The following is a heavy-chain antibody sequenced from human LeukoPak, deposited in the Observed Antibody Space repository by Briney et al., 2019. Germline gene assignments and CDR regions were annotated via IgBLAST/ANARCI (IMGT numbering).Heavy chain of an antibody. V-gene: IGHV4-61*02. CDR3: AGLGYCSSTSCRPTHFDY. J-gene: IGHJ4*02. Sequence: SQTLSLTCTVSGGSISSGSYYWSWIRQPAGKGLEWIGRIYTSGSTNYNPSLKSRVTISVDTSKNQFSLKLSSVTAAGTAVYYCAGLGYCSSTSCRPTHFDYWGQGTLVTVSS. D-gene: IGHD2-2*01. CDR1: GGSISSGSYY. CDR2: IYTSGST.